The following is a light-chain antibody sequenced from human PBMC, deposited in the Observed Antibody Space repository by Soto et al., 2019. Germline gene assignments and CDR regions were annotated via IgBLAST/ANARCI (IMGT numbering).Light chain of an antibody. Sequence: EIVLTQSPATLSLSPGESATLSCRASESVSIYISWYQQKPAQAPRLLIYDASNRATGIPTRFSGSWSGTDFSLTISSLEPEDFAVYYCQQRSNWPWTTFGQGTRVDLK. CDR3: QQRSNWPWTT. J-gene: IGKJ1*01. CDR2: DAS. CDR1: ESVSIY. V-gene: IGKV3-11*01.